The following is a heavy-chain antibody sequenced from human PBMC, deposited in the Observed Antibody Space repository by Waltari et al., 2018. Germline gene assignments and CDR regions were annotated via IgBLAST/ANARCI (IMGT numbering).Heavy chain of an antibody. CDR3: ARGGYSGSYYKFDP. V-gene: IGHV1-46*01. CDR2: IDPSGQST. J-gene: IGHJ5*01. Sequence: QVQMVQSGAEVKKPGASVNISCKAFGYTSITYYIHWVRQAPGQGLEWMGKIDPSGQSTSYGQKLQGRVTMTRDTSTSTAYMELSGLRSEDTAVYYCARGGYSGSYYKFDPWGQGTLVIVAS. D-gene: IGHD1-26*01. CDR1: GYTSITYY.